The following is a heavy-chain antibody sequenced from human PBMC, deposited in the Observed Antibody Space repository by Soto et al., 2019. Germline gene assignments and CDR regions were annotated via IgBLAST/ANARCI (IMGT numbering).Heavy chain of an antibody. CDR2: MSYTGST. CDR1: GDSVSSTRYH. D-gene: IGHD2-15*01. J-gene: IGHJ4*01. V-gene: IGHV4-61*01. CDR3: APLENEKGGKGS. Sequence: SETLSLTCTVSGDSVSSTRYHWNWIRQSPGKGLEGIGYMSYTGSTKYNPSLKSRLTISRDTSKNQFSLMLTSMPAADTALYYCAPLENEKGGKGSWGQGTLVTVSS.